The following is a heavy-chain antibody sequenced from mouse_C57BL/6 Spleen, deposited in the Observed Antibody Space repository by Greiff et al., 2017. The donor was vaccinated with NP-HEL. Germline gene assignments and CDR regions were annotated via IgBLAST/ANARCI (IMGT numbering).Heavy chain of an antibody. CDR1: GYTFTSYW. D-gene: IGHD2-1*01. CDR3: ASIYYGNSDYFDY. J-gene: IGHJ2*01. CDR2: IHPNSGST. V-gene: IGHV1-64*01. Sequence: VQLQQPGAELVKPGASVKLSCKASGYTFTSYWMHWVKQRPGQGLEWIGMIHPNSGSTNYNEKFKSKATLTVDKSSRTAYMQLSSLTSEDSAVYYCASIYYGNSDYFDYWGQGTTLTVSS.